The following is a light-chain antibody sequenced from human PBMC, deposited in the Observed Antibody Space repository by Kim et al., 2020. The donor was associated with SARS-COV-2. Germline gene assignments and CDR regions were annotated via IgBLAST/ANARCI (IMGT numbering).Light chain of an antibody. CDR3: KEYNDYDT. V-gene: IGKV1-5*01. J-gene: IGKJ2*01. Sequence: DIQMTQSPSTLSASVGDRVTITCRASQSVSTWLAWYQQKPGKAPKVLIYDVSSLGSGVPSRFSGSGSGTEFTLTISSLQPDDFATYYGKEYNDYDTFGQGTKLEI. CDR2: DVS. CDR1: QSVSTW.